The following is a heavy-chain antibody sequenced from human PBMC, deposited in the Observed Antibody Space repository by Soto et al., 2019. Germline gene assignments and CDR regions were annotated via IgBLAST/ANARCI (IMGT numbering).Heavy chain of an antibody. CDR1: GGSFSGYY. D-gene: IGHD2-2*01. J-gene: IGHJ6*03. Sequence: QVQLQQWGAGLLKPSETLSLTCAVYGGSFSGYYWSWIRQPPGKGLEWIGEINPSGSTNYNPSLKSLVTISLDTSKNQFSLKLSSVTAADTAVYYCALGYCSSTSCRNSYYYYMDFWGKGTTVTVSS. CDR3: ALGYCSSTSCRNSYYYYMDF. V-gene: IGHV4-34*01. CDR2: INPSGST.